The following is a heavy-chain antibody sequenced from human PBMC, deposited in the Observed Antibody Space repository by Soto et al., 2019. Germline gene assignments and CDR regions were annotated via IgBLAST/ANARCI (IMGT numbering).Heavy chain of an antibody. J-gene: IGHJ4*02. CDR3: AKDHYYDSSGYLAN. V-gene: IGHV3-23*01. CDR2: ISGSGGST. CDR1: GFTFSSYA. D-gene: IGHD3-22*01. Sequence: PGGSLRLSCSASGFTFSSYAMSWVRQAPGKGLEWVSAISGSGGSTYYADSVKGRFTISRDNSKNTLYLQMNSLRAEDTAVYYSAKDHYYDSSGYLANWGQGTLVTVSS.